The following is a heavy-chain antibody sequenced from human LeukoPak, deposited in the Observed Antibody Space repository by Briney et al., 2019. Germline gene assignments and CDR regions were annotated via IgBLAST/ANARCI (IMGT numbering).Heavy chain of an antibody. J-gene: IGHJ4*02. V-gene: IGHV1-46*01. D-gene: IGHD3-10*01. CDR3: ARDNYGSGRSPFDY. CDR2: INPSGGST. CDR1: GYTFTNYY. Sequence: ASVKVSCKASGYTFTNYYEHWVRQAPGQGLEWMGIINPSGGSTSHAQKFQGRVAMTEDTSTSAVYMELSSLRSEDTAVYYCARDNYGSGRSPFDYWGQGTLVTVSS.